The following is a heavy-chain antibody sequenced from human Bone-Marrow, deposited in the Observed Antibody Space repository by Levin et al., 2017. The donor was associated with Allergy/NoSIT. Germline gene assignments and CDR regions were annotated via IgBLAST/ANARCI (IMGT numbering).Heavy chain of an antibody. CDR2: IRDSGGTT. V-gene: IGHV3-23*01. CDR1: GFTFSNYA. D-gene: IGHD3-10*01. CDR3: ALERFSGAFYYGWGLLDC. J-gene: IGHJ4*02. Sequence: GGSLRLSCVASGFTFSNYAMSWVRQAPGKGLEWVSSIRDSGGTTVYADSVKGRFTISRDNTKNTLNLQMNSLRAEDTAVYYCALERFSGAFYYGWGLLDCWGQGTVVTVSS.